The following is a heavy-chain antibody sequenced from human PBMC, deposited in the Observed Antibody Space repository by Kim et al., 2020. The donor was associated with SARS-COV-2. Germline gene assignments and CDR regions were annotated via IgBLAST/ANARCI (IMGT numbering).Heavy chain of an antibody. CDR2: ISWNSGSI. D-gene: IGHD7-27*01. CDR1: GFTFGDYA. V-gene: IGHV3-9*01. Sequence: GGSLRLSCAASGFTFGDYAMHWVRQAPGKGLEWVSGISWNSGSIGYADSVKGRFTISRDNAKNSLYLQMNSLRAEDTALYYCAKDSVWGQLPETEIANEGDYYYGMDVWGQGTTVTVSS. CDR3: AKDSVWGQLPETEIANEGDYYYGMDV. J-gene: IGHJ6*02.